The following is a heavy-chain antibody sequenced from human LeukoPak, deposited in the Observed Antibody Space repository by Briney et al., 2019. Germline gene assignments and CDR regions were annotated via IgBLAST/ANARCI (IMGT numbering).Heavy chain of an antibody. CDR3: ARTTNCDY. D-gene: IGHD4-11*01. CDR1: GFTFSSYW. J-gene: IGHJ4*02. V-gene: IGHV3-7*05. CDR2: IKEEGSEK. Sequence: PGASLRLSCAASGFTFSSYWMSWVRQAPGRGLEWVANIKEEGSEKNYVDSVKGRFTISRDNAKNSLYLQMNSLRVEDTAVYYCARTTNCDYWGQGTLVTVSS.